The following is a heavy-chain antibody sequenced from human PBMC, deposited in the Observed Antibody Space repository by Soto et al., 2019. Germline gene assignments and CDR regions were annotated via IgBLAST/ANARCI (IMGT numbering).Heavy chain of an antibody. D-gene: IGHD4-4*01. Sequence: WIWIRQPPGKGLEWIGYLYYSGSTNYNPSLKSRVTISVGTSKNQFSLKLSSVTAADTAVYYCARHANRNYGLYYFDYWGQGTLVTVSS. V-gene: IGHV4-59*08. CDR3: ARHANRNYGLYYFDY. J-gene: IGHJ4*02. CDR2: LYYSGST.